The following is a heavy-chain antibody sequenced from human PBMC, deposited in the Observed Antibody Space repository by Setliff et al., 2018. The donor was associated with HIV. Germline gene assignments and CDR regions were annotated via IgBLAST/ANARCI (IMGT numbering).Heavy chain of an antibody. Sequence: SETLSLTCTVPGYSISSGYYWGWIRQTPGKGLEWIGSIYLSGSTYYNPSLKSRVTISLDTSKNQFSLKLSSVTAADTAVYYCARTSIRSGWGRNNWFDPWGQGTLVTVS. J-gene: IGHJ5*02. CDR2: IYLSGST. D-gene: IGHD6-19*01. CDR1: GYSISSGYY. CDR3: ARTSIRSGWGRNNWFDP. V-gene: IGHV4-38-2*02.